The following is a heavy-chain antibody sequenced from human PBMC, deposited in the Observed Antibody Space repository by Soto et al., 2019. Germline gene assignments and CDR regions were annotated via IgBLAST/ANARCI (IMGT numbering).Heavy chain of an antibody. Sequence: QVQLVQSGAEVKKPASSVKVSCKASGGTFSSYAISWVRQAPGQGLEWMGGIIPIFGTANYAQKFQRRVMIPADEYTSTAYMELRSMRSEDTAVYYCARTVGSIELLSYFGYWGQGTLVTISS. CDR3: ARTVGSIELLSYFGY. J-gene: IGHJ4*02. V-gene: IGHV1-69*01. CDR2: IIPIFGTA. CDR1: GGTFSSYA. D-gene: IGHD1-26*01.